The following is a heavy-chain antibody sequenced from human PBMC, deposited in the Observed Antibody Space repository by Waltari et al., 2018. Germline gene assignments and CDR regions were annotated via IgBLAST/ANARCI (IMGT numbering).Heavy chain of an antibody. CDR2: INPNSGGT. CDR1: GYTFTGYY. D-gene: IGHD1-26*01. Sequence: QVQLVQSGAEVKKPGASVKVSCKASGYTFTGYYMHWVRQAHGQGLEWMGWINPNSGGTNYAQKFQGRVTMTRDTSISTAYMELSRLRSDDTAVYYCARVARIVGATTGENYFDYWGQGTLVTVSS. J-gene: IGHJ4*02. CDR3: ARVARIVGATTGENYFDY. V-gene: IGHV1-2*02.